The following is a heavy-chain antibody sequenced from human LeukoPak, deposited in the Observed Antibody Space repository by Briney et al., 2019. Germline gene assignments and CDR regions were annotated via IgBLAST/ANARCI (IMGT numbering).Heavy chain of an antibody. CDR3: AREEGGSYDFWSGYQIKNWFDP. J-gene: IGHJ5*02. CDR1: GFTFSSYW. Sequence: GGSLRLSCAASGFTFSSYWMSWVRQAPGKGLEWVANIKQDGSEKYYVDSVKGRFTISRDNAKNSLYLQMNSLRAEDTAVYYCAREEGGSYDFWSGYQIKNWFDPWGQGTLVTVSS. V-gene: IGHV3-7*01. D-gene: IGHD3-3*01. CDR2: IKQDGSEK.